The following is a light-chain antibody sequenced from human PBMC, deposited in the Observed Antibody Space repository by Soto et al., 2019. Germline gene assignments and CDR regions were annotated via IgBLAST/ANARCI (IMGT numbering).Light chain of an antibody. CDR1: QSISSN. CDR2: GAS. J-gene: IGKJ3*01. V-gene: IGKV3-15*01. CDR3: QQYNNWPFT. Sequence: EIVMTQSPATLSVSPGERATLSCRASQSISSNLAWYQQKPGQAPRLLIYGASTRATGIPATFSGSGSGTAFPVTISSLQSEDFAVYYCQQYNNWPFTVGPGTKVDIK.